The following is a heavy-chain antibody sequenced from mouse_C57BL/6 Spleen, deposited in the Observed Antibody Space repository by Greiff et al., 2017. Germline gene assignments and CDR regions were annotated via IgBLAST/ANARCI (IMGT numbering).Heavy chain of an antibody. CDR3: ASCITTAFMDY. V-gene: IGHV1-55*01. CDR1: GYTFTSYW. Sequence: QVQLQQPGAELVKPGASVKMSCKASGYTFTSYWITWVKQRPGQGLEWIGDIYTGSGSTNYNEKFKSKATWTVDTSSRTAYMQVRSLTSEDTAVYDCASCITTAFMDYWGPGASVTFSS. CDR2: IYTGSGST. J-gene: IGHJ4*01. D-gene: IGHD1-2*01.